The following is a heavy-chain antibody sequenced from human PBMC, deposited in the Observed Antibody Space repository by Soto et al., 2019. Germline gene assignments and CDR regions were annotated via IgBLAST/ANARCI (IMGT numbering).Heavy chain of an antibody. CDR2: ISGSGGST. Sequence: GGSLRLSCAASGFTFSSYAMSWVRQAPGKGLEWVSAISGSGGSTYYADSVKGRFTISRDNSKNTLYLQMNSLRAEDTAVYYCAKASNHCSSTSCYVYYYYYYGMDVWGQGTTVTVSS. D-gene: IGHD2-2*01. J-gene: IGHJ6*02. CDR1: GFTFSSYA. CDR3: AKASNHCSSTSCYVYYYYYYGMDV. V-gene: IGHV3-23*01.